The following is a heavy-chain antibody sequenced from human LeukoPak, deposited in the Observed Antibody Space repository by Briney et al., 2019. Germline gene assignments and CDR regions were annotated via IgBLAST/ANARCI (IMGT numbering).Heavy chain of an antibody. V-gene: IGHV4-59*12. J-gene: IGHJ4*02. D-gene: IGHD3-9*01. Sequence: PSEALSLTCTVSGGSISRYYWSWVRQPPGEGGGWGGYIYSSGSTNYNPSLTSRVTISVDTSKTQFSLKLSSVTAADTAVYYCASSTGYFILRGFDYWGQGTLVTVSS. CDR3: ASSTGYFILRGFDY. CDR2: IYSSGST. CDR1: GGSISRYY.